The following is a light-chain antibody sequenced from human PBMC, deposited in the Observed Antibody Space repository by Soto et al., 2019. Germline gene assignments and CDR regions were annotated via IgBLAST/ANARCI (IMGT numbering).Light chain of an antibody. J-gene: IGKJ4*01. V-gene: IGKV3D-15*01. CDR2: AAS. CDR3: QQYRNWPVT. CDR1: QSVSSR. Sequence: EIVMTQSPVTLSVSPGERATLSGRASQSVSSRIAWYQQKVGQAPRLLIYAASTRATGIPARFSGSESGTEFILTISSLQSEDVAGYYCQQYRNWPVTFGGGTK.